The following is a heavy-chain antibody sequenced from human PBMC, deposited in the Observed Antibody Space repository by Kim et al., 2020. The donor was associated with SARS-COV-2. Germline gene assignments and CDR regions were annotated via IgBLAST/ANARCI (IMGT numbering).Heavy chain of an antibody. CDR2: IIPIFGTA. J-gene: IGHJ4*02. Sequence: SVKVSCKASGGTFSSYAISWVRQAPGQGLEWMGGIIPIFGTANYAQKFQGRVTITADESTSTAYMELSSLRSEDTAVYYCASGVGSRRNDFWSGYYRWGQGTLVTVSP. CDR1: GGTFSSYA. CDR3: ASGVGSRRNDFWSGYYR. D-gene: IGHD3-3*01. V-gene: IGHV1-69*13.